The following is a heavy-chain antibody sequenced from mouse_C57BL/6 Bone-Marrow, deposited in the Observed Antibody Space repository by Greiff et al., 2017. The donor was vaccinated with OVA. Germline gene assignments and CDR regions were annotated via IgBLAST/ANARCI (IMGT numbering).Heavy chain of an antibody. V-gene: IGHV14-2*01. Sequence: VQLKQSGAELVKPGASVKLSCTASGFNIKDYYMHWVKQRTEQGLEWIGRIDPEDGETKYAPQFQGTATITADTSSNTAYLQLSSLTSEDNAVYYCDRDYGSSPFDYWGQGTTLTVSS. D-gene: IGHD1-1*01. J-gene: IGHJ2*01. CDR2: IDPEDGET. CDR3: DRDYGSSPFDY. CDR1: GFNIKDYY.